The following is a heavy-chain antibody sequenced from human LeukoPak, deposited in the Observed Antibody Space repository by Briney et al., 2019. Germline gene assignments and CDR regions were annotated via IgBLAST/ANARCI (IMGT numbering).Heavy chain of an antibody. CDR3: SREEKVGELLADF. CDR2: INHRGST. CDR1: GGSFSDYY. Sequence: SETLSLTCAVYGGSFSDYYWTWFRQPPGKGPEWIAAINHRGSTDYNPSLKSRVTISVDTSKKQFSLKLSSVTAADTAVYYCSREEKVGELLADFWGQGTLVTVSS. J-gene: IGHJ4*02. D-gene: IGHD1-26*01. V-gene: IGHV4-34*01.